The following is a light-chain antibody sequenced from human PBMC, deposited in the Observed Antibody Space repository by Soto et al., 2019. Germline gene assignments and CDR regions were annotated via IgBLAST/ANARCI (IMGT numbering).Light chain of an antibody. CDR3: QQSFSTPYT. CDR1: QSISSY. Sequence: DIQMTQSPSSLSASVGDRVTITCRASQSISSYLNWYQQKPGKAPKFLIYAASSLQSGVPSRFSGSGSGTDFTLTISNLQPEDFANYYCQQSFSTPYTFGGGTKVEI. J-gene: IGKJ4*01. V-gene: IGKV1-39*01. CDR2: AAS.